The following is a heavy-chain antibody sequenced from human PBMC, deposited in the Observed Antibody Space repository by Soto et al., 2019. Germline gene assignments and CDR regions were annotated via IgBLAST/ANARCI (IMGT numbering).Heavy chain of an antibody. J-gene: IGHJ4*02. D-gene: IGHD6-13*01. CDR3: ARYLAAAGNTFDY. Sequence: QVQLVQSGAEVKKPGSSVKVSCKASGGTISSYAIRWVRQAPGQGPEWMGGIIPIFGTANYAQKFQGRVSVTADDFTSTAYVELSSLRSEGAAVYYFARYLAAAGNTFDYWGQGPLVTVS. CDR2: IIPIFGTA. CDR1: GGTISSYA. V-gene: IGHV1-69*12.